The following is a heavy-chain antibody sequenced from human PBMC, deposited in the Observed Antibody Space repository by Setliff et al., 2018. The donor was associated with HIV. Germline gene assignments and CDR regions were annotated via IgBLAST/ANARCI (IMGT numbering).Heavy chain of an antibody. J-gene: IGHJ4*02. V-gene: IGHV3-23*01. Sequence: PGGSLRLSCSASGFTFNTYGMSWVRQAPGKGLEWVSVISGSGSGTLYADSVKGRFTISRDNSKYTLYLQMNRLRVDVTAVYYFAKDGISGGSYPHYYFDYWGQGPLVTVSS. CDR2: ISGSGSGT. CDR3: AKDGISGGSYPHYYFDY. D-gene: IGHD2-15*01. CDR1: GFTFNTYG.